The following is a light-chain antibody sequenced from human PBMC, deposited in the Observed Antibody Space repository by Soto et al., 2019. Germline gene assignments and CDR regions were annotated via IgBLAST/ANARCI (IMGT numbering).Light chain of an antibody. Sequence: QSALTQPASVSGSPGQSITISCTGTSSDVGGYNYVSWYQQHPGKAPKLMIYEVSNRPSGVSNRFSGSKSGNTASLTISGLQAEDEADYYCSSYTSSTTYLLGTATKLTV. CDR3: SSYTSSTTYL. CDR1: SSDVGGYNY. J-gene: IGLJ1*01. CDR2: EVS. V-gene: IGLV2-14*01.